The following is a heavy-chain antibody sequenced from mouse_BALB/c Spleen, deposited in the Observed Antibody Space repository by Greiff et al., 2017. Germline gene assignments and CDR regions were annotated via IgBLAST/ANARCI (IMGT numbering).Heavy chain of an antibody. Sequence: QVHVKQSGAELVRPGASVKLSCKASGYTFTSYWINWVKQRPGQGLEWIGNIYPSDSYTNYNQKFKDKATLTVDKSSSTAYMQLSSPTSEDSAVYYCTRGGDGFDYWGQGTTLTVSS. J-gene: IGHJ2*01. CDR3: TRGGDGFDY. D-gene: IGHD2-3*01. CDR1: GYTFTSYW. CDR2: IYPSDSYT. V-gene: IGHV1-69*02.